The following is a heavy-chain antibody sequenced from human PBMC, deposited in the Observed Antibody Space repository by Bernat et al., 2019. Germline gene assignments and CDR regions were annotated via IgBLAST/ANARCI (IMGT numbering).Heavy chain of an antibody. CDR3: ARDQEVVTATPYYYYYGMDV. CDR2: ISSSSSYI. J-gene: IGHJ6*02. D-gene: IGHD2-21*02. CDR1: GFTFSSYS. Sequence: EVQLVESGGGLVKPGGSLRLSCEASGFTFSSYSMNWVRQAPGKGLEWVSSISSSSSYIYYADSVKGRFTISRDNAKNSLYLQMNSLRAEDTAVYYCARDQEVVTATPYYYYYGMDVWGQGTTVTVSS. V-gene: IGHV3-21*01.